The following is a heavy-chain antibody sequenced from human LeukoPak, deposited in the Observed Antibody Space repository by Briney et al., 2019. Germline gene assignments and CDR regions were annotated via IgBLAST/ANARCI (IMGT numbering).Heavy chain of an antibody. CDR1: GGTFSSYA. V-gene: IGHV1-69*13. D-gene: IGHD3-22*01. CDR3: ARVGYYDSSGYPTYFDY. J-gene: IGHJ4*02. CDR2: IIPIFGTA. Sequence: SVKVSCKASGGTFSSYAISWVRQAPGQGLEWMGGIIPIFGTANYAQKFQGRVTITADESTSTAYMELSSLRSEDTAVYYCARVGYYDSSGYPTYFDYWGQRTLVTVSS.